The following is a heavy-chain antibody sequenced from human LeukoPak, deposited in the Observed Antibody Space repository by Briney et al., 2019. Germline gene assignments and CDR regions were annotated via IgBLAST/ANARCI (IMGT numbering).Heavy chain of an antibody. D-gene: IGHD6-19*01. J-gene: IGHJ4*02. CDR2: IYYSGST. V-gene: IGHV4-39*01. Sequence: PSETLSLTCTVSGGSISSSSYYWGWIRQPPGKGLEWIGSIYYSGSTYYNPSPKSRVTISVDTSKNQFSLKLSSVTAADTAVYYCAVPWGIALAGSRDDYWGQGTLVTVSS. CDR1: GGSISSSSYY. CDR3: AVPWGIALAGSRDDY.